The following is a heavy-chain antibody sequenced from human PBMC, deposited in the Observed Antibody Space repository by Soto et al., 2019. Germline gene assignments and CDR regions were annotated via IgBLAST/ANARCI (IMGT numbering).Heavy chain of an antibody. J-gene: IGHJ4*02. CDR2: ISYDGSNE. CDR3: AEDSYYHDSTGYYIFDY. V-gene: IGHV3-30*18. D-gene: IGHD3-22*01. Sequence: QVQLVESGGGVVQPGGSLRLSCAASGLTFSNYGMHWVRQAPGKGLEWVAHISYDGSNEHYVDSVKGRFTISRDNSKNKLYLQRTSLRAVDTAVYYCAEDSYYHDSTGYYIFDYWGQGTLVTVSS. CDR1: GLTFSNYG.